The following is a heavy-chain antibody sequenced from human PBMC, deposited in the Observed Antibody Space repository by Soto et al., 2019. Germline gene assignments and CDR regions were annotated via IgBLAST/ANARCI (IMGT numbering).Heavy chain of an antibody. CDR1: GFTFSSYA. CDR3: AKHYCSSTSCYFGWFDP. Sequence: PGGSLRLSCAASGFTFSSYAMSWVRQAPGKWLEWVSAISGSGGSTYYADSVKGRFTISRDNAKNTLYLQMKSLRAEDTAVYYCAKHYCSSTSCYFGWFDPWGQGXLVTVYS. D-gene: IGHD2-2*01. J-gene: IGHJ5*02. CDR2: ISGSGGST. V-gene: IGHV3-23*01.